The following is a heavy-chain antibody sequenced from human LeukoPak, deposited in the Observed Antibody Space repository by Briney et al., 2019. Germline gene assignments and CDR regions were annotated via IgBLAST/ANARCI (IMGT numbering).Heavy chain of an antibody. V-gene: IGHV5-51*01. Sequence: GESLKISCVGSGYTFTNYWIGWVRQMPGKGLGWMGIIYPGDSDTRYSPSFQGQVTISADKSINTAYLQWSSLKASDTAIYYCARLYNSNSGGDYWGQGTLVTVSS. CDR1: GYTFTNYW. CDR3: ARLYNSNSGGDY. J-gene: IGHJ4*02. D-gene: IGHD1-7*01. CDR2: IYPGDSDT.